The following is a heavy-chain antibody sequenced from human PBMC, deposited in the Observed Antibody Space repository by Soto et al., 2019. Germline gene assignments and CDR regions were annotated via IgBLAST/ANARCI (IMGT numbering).Heavy chain of an antibody. V-gene: IGHV6-1*01. CDR3: ARDYSGWSSCFGCYGMDV. Sequence: SQTLSRTGAVYGDSVASSSAAWNWIRQSPSRGLEWLGRTYYRSKWYNDYAVSVKSRITINPDTSKNQFSLQLNSVTPEDTAVYYCARDYSGWSSCFGCYGMDVWGQGTTVAVSS. CDR1: GDSVASSSAA. J-gene: IGHJ6*02. D-gene: IGHD5-12*01. CDR2: TYYRSKWYN.